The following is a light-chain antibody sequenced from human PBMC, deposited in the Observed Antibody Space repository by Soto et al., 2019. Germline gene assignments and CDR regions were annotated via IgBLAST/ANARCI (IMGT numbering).Light chain of an antibody. Sequence: VLTQPPSVSAAPGQRVTISCSGSSSNIGGNYVSWYQVVPRTAPKLLIYDNHKRHSGVPDRFSGSKSGTSATLGIADLHAGDEAHYYCGTWDINLDTVVFGGGTKVTVL. CDR3: GTWDINLDTVV. CDR2: DNH. CDR1: SSNIGGNY. V-gene: IGLV1-51*01. J-gene: IGLJ2*01.